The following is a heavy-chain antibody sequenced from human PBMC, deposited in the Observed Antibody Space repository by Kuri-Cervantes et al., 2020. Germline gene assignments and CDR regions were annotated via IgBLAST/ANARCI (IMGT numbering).Heavy chain of an antibody. V-gene: IGHV3-9*01. Sequence: SLKISCAASGFTFSSYAMHWVRQAPGKGLEWVSGISWNSGSIGYADSVKGRFTISRDNAKNSLYLQMNSLRAEDTALYYCAKSGYLRYYYYGMDVWGQGTTVTVSS. CDR1: GFTFSSYA. CDR3: AKSGYLRYYYYGMDV. CDR2: ISWNSGSI. J-gene: IGHJ6*02. D-gene: IGHD5-12*01.